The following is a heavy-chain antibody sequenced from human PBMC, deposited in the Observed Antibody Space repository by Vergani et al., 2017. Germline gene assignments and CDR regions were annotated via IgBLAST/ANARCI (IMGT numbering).Heavy chain of an antibody. J-gene: IGHJ6*02. D-gene: IGHD3-16*01. CDR3: ARGGRETDYDYGWGSSTDGMDV. CDR2: IYHSGST. CDR1: GGSISSSNW. V-gene: IGHV4-4*02. Sequence: QVQLQESGPGLVKPSGTLSLTCAVSGGSISSSNWWSWVRQPPGKGLEWIGEIYHSGSTTYNPSLKSRVTISVDKSKNQFSLKLSLVTAADTAVYYCARGGRETDYDYGWGSSTDGMDVWGQGTTVTVSS.